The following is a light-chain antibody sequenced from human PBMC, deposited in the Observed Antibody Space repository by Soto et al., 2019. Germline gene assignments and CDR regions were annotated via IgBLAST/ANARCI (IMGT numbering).Light chain of an antibody. V-gene: IGKV3-11*01. CDR2: DAS. CDR3: QQRSNWPLT. Sequence: EIVLTQSPATLSLSPGEGATLSCRASQSVSSYLAWYQQKPGQAPRLLIYDASNRATGIPARFSGSGSGTDFTLTISRLEPEDFAVYYCQQRSNWPLTFGGGTKVEI. CDR1: QSVSSY. J-gene: IGKJ4*01.